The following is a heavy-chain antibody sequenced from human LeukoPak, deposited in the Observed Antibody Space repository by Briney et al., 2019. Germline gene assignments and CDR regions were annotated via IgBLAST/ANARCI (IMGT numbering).Heavy chain of an antibody. V-gene: IGHV4-34*01. Sequence: SETLSLTCAVYSVSFSGYYWSWIRQPPGKGLEGIGEINHSGSTNYNPSLKSRVTISVDTSKNQFSLKLSSVTAADTAVYYCARRGTMVRGTYYYYYYMDVWGKGTTVTISS. CDR1: SVSFSGYY. CDR3: ARRGTMVRGTYYYYYYMDV. CDR2: INHSGST. J-gene: IGHJ6*03. D-gene: IGHD3-10*01.